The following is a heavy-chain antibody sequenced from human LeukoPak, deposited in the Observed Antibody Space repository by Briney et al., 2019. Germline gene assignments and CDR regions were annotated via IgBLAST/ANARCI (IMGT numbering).Heavy chain of an antibody. CDR2: ISGSGGST. V-gene: IGHV3-23*01. CDR1: GFTFSSYA. J-gene: IGHJ4*02. D-gene: IGHD2-2*01. CDR3: AKDLMSCSSTSCLRS. Sequence: GGSLRLSCAASGFTFSSYAMSWVRQAPGKGLEWVSAISGSGGSTYYADSVKGRFTISRDNSKNTLYLQMNSLRAEDTAVYYCAKDLMSCSSTSCLRSWGQGTLVTVSS.